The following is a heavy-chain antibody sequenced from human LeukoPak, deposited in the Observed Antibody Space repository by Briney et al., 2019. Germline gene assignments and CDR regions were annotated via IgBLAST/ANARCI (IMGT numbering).Heavy chain of an antibody. J-gene: IGHJ5*02. V-gene: IGHV4-34*01. CDR3: ARGQGMATLPPWFDP. D-gene: IGHD5-24*01. CDR1: GGSFSGYY. Sequence: PSETLSLTCAVYGGSFSGYYWSWIRQPPGKGLEWIGEINHSGSTNYNPSLKSRVTISVDTSKNQFSLKLSSVTAADTAVYYCARGQGMATLPPWFDPWGQGTLVTVSS. CDR2: INHSGST.